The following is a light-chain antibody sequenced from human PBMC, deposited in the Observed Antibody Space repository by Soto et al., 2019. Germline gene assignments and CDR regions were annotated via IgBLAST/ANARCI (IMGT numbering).Light chain of an antibody. V-gene: IGKV3-15*01. Sequence: EIVMTQSPPTLSVSPGERATLSCRASRGISSNLAWYQQKPGQAPRLLIYGASTRATVIPARFSGSGCGTAFTIIISSMLQEEYAVCYCQHYNSRYPTTFGRGTKVDIK. J-gene: IGKJ1*01. CDR1: RGISSN. CDR3: QHYNSRYPTT. CDR2: GAS.